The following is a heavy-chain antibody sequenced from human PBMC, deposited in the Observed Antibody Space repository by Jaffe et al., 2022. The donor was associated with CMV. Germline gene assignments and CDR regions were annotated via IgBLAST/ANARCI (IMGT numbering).Heavy chain of an antibody. CDR1: GFTFSNYA. CDR3: ARRTGPHVFDM. J-gene: IGHJ3*02. CDR2: ITGIADRI. D-gene: IGHD1-1*01. V-gene: IGHV3-23*04. Sequence: EVQLVESGGGLVQPGGSLRLSCAASGFTFSNYAMTWVRQAPGKGLECVSDITGIADRIYYADSVKGRFTISRDNSRNTLYLQMNSVRADDTAVYYCARRTGPHVFDMWGRGTMVTVSS.